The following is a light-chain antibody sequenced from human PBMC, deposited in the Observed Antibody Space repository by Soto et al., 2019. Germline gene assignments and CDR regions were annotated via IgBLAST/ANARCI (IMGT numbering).Light chain of an antibody. CDR2: GNT. V-gene: IGLV1-40*01. J-gene: IGLJ3*02. CDR1: SSNIGAGYD. CDR3: QSYDNSLSGWV. Sequence: QSVLTQPPSVSGAPGQRVTISCTGSSSNIGAGYDIHWYQQLPGTAPKLLVYGNTHRPSGVPDRFSGSKSGTSASLAITGLQAEDEARYYCQSYDNSLSGWVFGGGTKLTVL.